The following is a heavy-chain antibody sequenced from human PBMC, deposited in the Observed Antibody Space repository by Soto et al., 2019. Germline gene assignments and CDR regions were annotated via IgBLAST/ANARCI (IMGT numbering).Heavy chain of an antibody. V-gene: IGHV1-3*01. D-gene: IGHD6-19*01. CDR1: GYTFTSYA. Sequence: QVQLVQSGAEVKKPGASVKVSCKASGYTFTSYAMHWVRQAPGQRLEWMGWINAGNGNTKYSQKFQGRVTITRDTSASTDYMELSSLRSEDTAVYYCARPIAVDDYYGMDVWGQGTTVTVSS. CDR3: ARPIAVDDYYGMDV. J-gene: IGHJ6*02. CDR2: INAGNGNT.